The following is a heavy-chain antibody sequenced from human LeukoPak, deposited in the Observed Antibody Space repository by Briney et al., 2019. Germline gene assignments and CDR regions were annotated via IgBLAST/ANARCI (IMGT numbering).Heavy chain of an antibody. Sequence: GESLKISCKASGYSFSTFWIGWVRQAPGKGLEWMGMIFPGDSDTRYNPSFQGQVTISADKSSSTAFLQWSSLKASDTATYYCARVREPSGEYYIYFFDYWGQGALVTVSS. CDR2: IFPGDSDT. CDR3: ARVREPSGEYYIYFFDY. D-gene: IGHD2/OR15-2a*01. V-gene: IGHV5-51*01. J-gene: IGHJ4*02. CDR1: GYSFSTFW.